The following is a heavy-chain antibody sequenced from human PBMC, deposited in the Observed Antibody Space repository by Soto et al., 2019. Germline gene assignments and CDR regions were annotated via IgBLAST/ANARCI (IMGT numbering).Heavy chain of an antibody. V-gene: IGHV3-48*02. D-gene: IGHD7-27*01. Sequence: EVQLVESGGDLVQPGGSLRLSCAASGFTFSSYSMNWVRQAPGKGLEWISYITSGSSAIRYADSVQGRFTISRDNAKNSLYLQMNSLNDEDTAVYYCVRDLNWGFDYWGQGTLVTVSS. CDR3: VRDLNWGFDY. J-gene: IGHJ4*02. CDR2: ITSGSSAI. CDR1: GFTFSSYS.